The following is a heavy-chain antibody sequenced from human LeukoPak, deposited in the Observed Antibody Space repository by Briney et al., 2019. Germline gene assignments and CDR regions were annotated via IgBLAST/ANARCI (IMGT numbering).Heavy chain of an antibody. CDR1: GGSMSSSSYY. CDR2: IYYSGST. CDR3: ARGGYYGSGSYYFDP. Sequence: SETLSLTCTVSGGSMSSSSYYWGWIRQPRGKGLEWVVRIYYSGSTYCNPSVKSRVTISVYTDKKQFAQKLRDVTAADTAVYYCARGGYYGSGSYYFDPWGQGTLVTVSS. J-gene: IGHJ5*02. D-gene: IGHD3-10*01. V-gene: IGHV4-39*01.